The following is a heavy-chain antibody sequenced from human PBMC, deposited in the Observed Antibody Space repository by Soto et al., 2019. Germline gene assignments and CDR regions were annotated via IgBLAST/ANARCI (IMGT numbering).Heavy chain of an antibody. D-gene: IGHD3-10*01. CDR2: MNPNSGNT. CDR3: ARVVRGVSFYYYYYMDV. CDR1: GYTFTSYV. V-gene: IGHV1-8*01. J-gene: IGHJ6*03. Sequence: ASVKISCKASGYTFTSYVINWVRQATGQGLEWMGWMNPNSGNTGYAQKFQGRVTMTRNTSISTAYMELSSLRSEDTAVYYCARVVRGVSFYYYYYMDVWGKGTTVTVSS.